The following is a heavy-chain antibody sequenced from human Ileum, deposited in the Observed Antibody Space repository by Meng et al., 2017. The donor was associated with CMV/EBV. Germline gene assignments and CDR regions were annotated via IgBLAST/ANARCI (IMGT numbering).Heavy chain of an antibody. D-gene: IGHD4-11*01. CDR3: ARPIREHTVTHFDY. CDR2: IYYSGST. V-gene: IGHV4-39*01. CDR1: GGSISSSSYY. Sequence: SETLSLTCTVSGGSISSSSYYWGWIRQPPGKGLEWIGSIYYSGSTYYNPSLKSRVTISVDTSKNQFSLKLSSVTAADTAVYYCARPIREHTVTHFDYWGQGTLVTVSS. J-gene: IGHJ4*02.